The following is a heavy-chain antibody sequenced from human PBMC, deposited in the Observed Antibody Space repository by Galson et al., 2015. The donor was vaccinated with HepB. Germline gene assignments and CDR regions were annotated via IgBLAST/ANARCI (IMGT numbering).Heavy chain of an antibody. D-gene: IGHD2-2*01. CDR3: ARARSLVVVVPAAPDAFDI. Sequence: SLRLSCAASGFAFSSYWMSWVRQAPGKGLEWVANIKQDGSEKYYVDSVKGRFTISRDNAKNSLYLQMNSLRAEDTAVYYCARARSLVVVVPAAPDAFDIWGQGTMVTVPS. J-gene: IGHJ3*02. CDR2: IKQDGSEK. CDR1: GFAFSSYW. V-gene: IGHV3-7*03.